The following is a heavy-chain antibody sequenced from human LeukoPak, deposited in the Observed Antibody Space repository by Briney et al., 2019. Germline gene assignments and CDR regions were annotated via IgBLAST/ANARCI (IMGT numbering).Heavy chain of an antibody. Sequence: GGSLRLSCAASGFTFSSYSMNWVRQAPGKGLEWVSYISSSSSTIYYADSVKGRFTISRDNANNSLYLQMNSLRAEDTAVYYCAGDFWSGYRWFDPWGQGTLVTVSS. J-gene: IGHJ5*02. CDR1: GFTFSSYS. D-gene: IGHD3-3*01. CDR2: ISSSSSTI. V-gene: IGHV3-48*01. CDR3: AGDFWSGYRWFDP.